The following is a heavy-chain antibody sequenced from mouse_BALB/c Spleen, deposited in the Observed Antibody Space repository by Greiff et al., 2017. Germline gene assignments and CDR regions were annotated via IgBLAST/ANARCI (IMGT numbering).Heavy chain of an antibody. V-gene: IGHV1-7*01. J-gene: IGHJ4*01. Sequence: VQLQQSGAELAKPGASVKMSCKASGYTFTSYWMHWVKQRPGQGLEWIGYINPSTGYTEYNQKFKDKATLTADKSSSTAYMQLSSLTSEDSAVYYCARSRLLGAMDYWGQGTSVTVSS. CDR2: INPSTGYT. CDR3: ARSRLLGAMDY. D-gene: IGHD2-3*01. CDR1: GYTFTSYW.